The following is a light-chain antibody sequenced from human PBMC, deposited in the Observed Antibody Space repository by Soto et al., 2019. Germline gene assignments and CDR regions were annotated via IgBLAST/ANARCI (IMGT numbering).Light chain of an antibody. CDR1: QSVSSSY. J-gene: IGKJ2*01. V-gene: IGKV3-20*01. Sequence: EIVLTQSPGILSLSPGERATLSCRASQSVSSSYLAWYQQKPGQAPRLLIYGASNRATGIPDRFSASGSKTNFTLTISRLEPKDFAVYYCQQYGSSPPYTFGQGTKLEIK. CDR2: GAS. CDR3: QQYGSSPPYT.